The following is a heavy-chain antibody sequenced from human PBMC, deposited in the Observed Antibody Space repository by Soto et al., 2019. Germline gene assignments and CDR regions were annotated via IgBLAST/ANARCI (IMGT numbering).Heavy chain of an antibody. J-gene: IGHJ6*02. CDR2: IIPIFGTA. CDR1: GGTFSSYA. CDR3: ARGWDIVLVPAATDYYYYGMDV. D-gene: IGHD2-2*01. Sequence: QVQLVQSGAEVKKPGSSVKVSCKASGGTFSSYAISWVRQAPGQGLEWMGGIIPIFGTANYAQKFQGRVTITADESTSTAYRELSSLRSEDTAVYYCARGWDIVLVPAATDYYYYGMDVWGQGTTVTVSS. V-gene: IGHV1-69*12.